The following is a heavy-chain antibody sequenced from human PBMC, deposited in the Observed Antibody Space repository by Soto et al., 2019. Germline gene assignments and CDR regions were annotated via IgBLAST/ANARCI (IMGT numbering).Heavy chain of an antibody. CDR2: ISSSGSTI. CDR3: ASGSSIAAPDPPIDY. CDR1: GFTFSDYY. D-gene: IGHD6-6*01. J-gene: IGHJ4*02. Sequence: QVQLVESGGGLVKPGGSLRLSCAASGFTFSDYYMSWIRQAPGKGLEWVSYISSSGSTIYYADSVKGRFTISRDNAXXSLYLQMNSLRAEDTAVYYCASGSSIAAPDPPIDYWGQGTLVTVSS. V-gene: IGHV3-11*01.